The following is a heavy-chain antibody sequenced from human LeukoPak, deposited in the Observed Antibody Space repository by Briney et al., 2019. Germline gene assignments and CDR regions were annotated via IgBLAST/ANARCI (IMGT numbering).Heavy chain of an antibody. CDR1: EFSFNSYW. D-gene: IGHD6-25*01. Sequence: GGSLRLSCATSEFSFNSYWMSWVRQAPGKGLEWVANIKQDGSEKYYVDSVKGRFTISRDNAKNSLYLQMNSLGAEDTAVYYCARGRGSWYDSWGQGTLVTVSS. CDR2: IKQDGSEK. V-gene: IGHV3-7*01. CDR3: ARGRGSWYDS. J-gene: IGHJ5*01.